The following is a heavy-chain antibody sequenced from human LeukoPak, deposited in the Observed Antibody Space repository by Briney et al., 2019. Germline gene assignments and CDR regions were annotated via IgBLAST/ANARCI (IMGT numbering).Heavy chain of an antibody. V-gene: IGHV3-23*01. Sequence: GGSLRLSCAASGFTFSSYAMSWVRRAPGKGLEWVSVIVGSADSTYYADSVKGRFTISRDNSKNTLYLQMNSLKTEDTAVYYCTTDDPTLPVAARGGYYFDYWGQGTLVTVSS. J-gene: IGHJ4*02. CDR2: IVGSADST. CDR3: TTDDPTLPVAARGGYYFDY. D-gene: IGHD6-6*01. CDR1: GFTFSSYA.